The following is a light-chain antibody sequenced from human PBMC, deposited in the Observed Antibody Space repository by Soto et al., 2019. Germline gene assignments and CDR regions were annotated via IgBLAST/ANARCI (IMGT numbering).Light chain of an antibody. CDR3: QQYGSSRWT. Sequence: PGERATLSCRASQSVSSTYLAWYQQKPGQAPRPLISAASSRATGTPDRFSGSGSGTDFTLTISRLEPKDFAVYYCQQYGSSRWTFGQGTKV. V-gene: IGKV3-20*01. CDR2: AAS. J-gene: IGKJ1*01. CDR1: QSVSSTY.